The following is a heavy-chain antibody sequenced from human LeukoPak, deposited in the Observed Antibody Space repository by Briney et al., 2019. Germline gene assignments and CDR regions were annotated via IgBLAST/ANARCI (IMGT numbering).Heavy chain of an antibody. V-gene: IGHV4-30-4*02. J-gene: IGHJ5*02. CDR2: IYYSGST. D-gene: IGHD4-23*01. CDR3: ARDGLDYGGNSAGWFDP. Sequence: PSETLSLTCTVSGGSISSGDYYWSWIRQPPGKGLEWIGYIYYSGSTYYNPSLEGRVTISVDTSKNQFSLKLSSVTAADTAVYYCARDGLDYGGNSAGWFDPWGQGTLVTVSS. CDR1: GGSISSGDYY.